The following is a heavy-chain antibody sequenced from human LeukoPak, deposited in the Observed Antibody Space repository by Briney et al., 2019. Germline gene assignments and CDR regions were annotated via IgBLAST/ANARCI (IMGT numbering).Heavy chain of an antibody. CDR1: GFTFSSYE. V-gene: IGHV3-48*03. CDR2: ISSSGSTI. CDR3: AANHSSWYSGFDY. D-gene: IGHD6-13*01. Sequence: QPGGSLRLSCAASGFTFSSYEMNWVRQAPGKGLEWVSYISSSGSTIYYADSVEGRFTISRDNAKNSLYLQMNSLRAEDTAVYYCAANHSSWYSGFDYWGQGTLVTVSS. J-gene: IGHJ4*02.